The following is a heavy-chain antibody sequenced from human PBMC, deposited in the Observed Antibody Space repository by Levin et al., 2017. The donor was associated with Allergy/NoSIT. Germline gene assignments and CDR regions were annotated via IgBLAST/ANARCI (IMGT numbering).Heavy chain of an antibody. CDR2: ISGSGGST. CDR1: GFTFSSYA. J-gene: IGHJ5*02. V-gene: IGHV3-23*01. CDR3: AKDIVVVVAATGWFDP. Sequence: RGESLKISCAASGFTFSSYAMSWVRQAPGKGLEWVSAISGSGGSTYYADSVKGRFTISRDNSKNTLYLQMNSLRAEDTAVYYCAKDIVVVVAATGWFDPWGQGTLVTVSS. D-gene: IGHD2-15*01.